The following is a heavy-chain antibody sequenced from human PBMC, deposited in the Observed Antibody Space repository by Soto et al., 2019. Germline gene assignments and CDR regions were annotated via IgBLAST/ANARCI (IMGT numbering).Heavy chain of an antibody. CDR2: INAGNGNT. J-gene: IGHJ4*02. V-gene: IGHV1-3*01. D-gene: IGHD5-12*01. Sequence: RASVKVSCKASGYTFTSYAMHWVRQAPGQRLEWMGWINAGNGNTKYSQKFQGRVTITRDTSASTAYMELSSLRSEDTAVYYCARGRWLRSEYYFDYCGQGXLVTVYS. CDR1: GYTFTSYA. CDR3: ARGRWLRSEYYFDY.